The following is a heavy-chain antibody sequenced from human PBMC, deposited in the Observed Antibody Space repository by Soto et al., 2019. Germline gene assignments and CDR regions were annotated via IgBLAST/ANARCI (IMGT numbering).Heavy chain of an antibody. D-gene: IGHD3-9*01. CDR2: IVVGSGNT. J-gene: IGHJ3*02. CDR1: GFTFTSSA. Sequence: SVKVSCKASGFTFTSSAMQWVRQARGQRLEWIGWIVVGSGNTNYAQKFQERVTITRDMSTSTAYMELSSLRSEDTAVYYCAAAAPTYYDILTGYHDAFDIWGQGTMVTVSS. V-gene: IGHV1-58*02. CDR3: AAAAPTYYDILTGYHDAFDI.